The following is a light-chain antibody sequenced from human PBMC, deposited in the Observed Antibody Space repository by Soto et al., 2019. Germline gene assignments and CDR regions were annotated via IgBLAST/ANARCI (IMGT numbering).Light chain of an antibody. CDR3: QQYSSYSWT. J-gene: IGKJ1*01. CDR2: DVS. Sequence: DIQMTQSPSTLSASVGDRVTITCRASQSIIRWLAWYQQKPGKAPKLLIYDVSSLESGVPSRFSGSGSGTEFTLTISSLQPDDFATYFCQQYSSYSWTFGQGTKVDIK. CDR1: QSIIRW. V-gene: IGKV1-5*01.